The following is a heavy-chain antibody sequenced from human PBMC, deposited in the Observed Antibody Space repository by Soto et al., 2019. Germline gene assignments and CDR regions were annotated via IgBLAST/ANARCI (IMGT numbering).Heavy chain of an antibody. D-gene: IGHD1-26*01. Sequence: SETLSLTCTVSGGSINNTYWSWVRQPPGQGLEWIGFFDYSGRTNYKSSLKSRVNISVDMSKNQLSLKMTSVTAADTAVYYCARARSSYYGMDVWGQGTTVTVSS. V-gene: IGHV4-59*01. CDR1: GGSINNTY. CDR2: FDYSGRT. J-gene: IGHJ6*02. CDR3: ARARSSYYGMDV.